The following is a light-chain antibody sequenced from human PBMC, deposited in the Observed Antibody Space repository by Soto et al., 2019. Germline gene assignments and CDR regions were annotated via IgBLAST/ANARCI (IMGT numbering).Light chain of an antibody. CDR2: DVA. CDR3: SSYTTSSTYV. V-gene: IGLV2-14*01. J-gene: IGLJ1*01. CDR1: STDVGRYNY. Sequence: QSVLTHPASVSGAPGQSITISCTGTSTDVGRYNYVSWYQQHPGKAPKLMIYDVANRPSGVSNRFSGSKSGITASLTISGLQAEDEADYYCSSYTTSSTYVFGTGTKVTVL.